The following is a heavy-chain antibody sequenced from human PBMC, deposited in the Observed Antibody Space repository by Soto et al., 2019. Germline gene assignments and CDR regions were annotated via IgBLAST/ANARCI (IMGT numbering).Heavy chain of an antibody. Sequence: PSETLSLTCTVSGGSISCSSYYWGWIRHPPGKGLECIGSVHYSGSTDYNPSLKSRVTISVDTSKNQFSLKLSSVTAADTAVYFCASFSGATYGDYGGGIKYWGQGTLVTVSS. CDR3: ASFSGATYGDYGGGIKY. V-gene: IGHV4-39*01. CDR1: GGSISCSSYY. D-gene: IGHD4-17*01. J-gene: IGHJ4*02. CDR2: VHYSGST.